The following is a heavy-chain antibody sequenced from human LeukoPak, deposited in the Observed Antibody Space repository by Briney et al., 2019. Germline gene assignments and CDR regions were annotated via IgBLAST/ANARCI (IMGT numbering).Heavy chain of an antibody. Sequence: PGGSLRLSCTVSGFTFGDYAINWVRLAPGKGLEWVGFIRSKAFGETAEYAASVKGRFTISRDDSKSIAYLQMNSLKTEDTAVYYCTRDRGSSTLGDYWGQGTLVTVSS. D-gene: IGHD7-27*01. CDR2: IRSKAFGETA. J-gene: IGHJ4*02. CDR3: TRDRGSSTLGDY. CDR1: GFTFGDYA. V-gene: IGHV3-49*04.